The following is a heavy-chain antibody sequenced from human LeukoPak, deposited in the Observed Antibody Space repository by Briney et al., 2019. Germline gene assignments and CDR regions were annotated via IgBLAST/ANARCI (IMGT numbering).Heavy chain of an antibody. D-gene: IGHD5-18*01. CDR3: ARDRYSYGSYYFDY. CDR2: IKQDGSEK. Sequence: GGSLRLSCAASGFTFSSYWMRWVRQAPGKGLEWVANIKQDGSEKNYVDSVKGRFTISRDNSKNTLYLQMNSLRAEDTAVYFCARDRYSYGSYYFDYWGQGTLATVSS. V-gene: IGHV3-7*01. J-gene: IGHJ4*02. CDR1: GFTFSSYW.